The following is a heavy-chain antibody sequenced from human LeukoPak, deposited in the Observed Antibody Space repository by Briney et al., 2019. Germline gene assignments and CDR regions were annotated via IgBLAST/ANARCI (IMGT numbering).Heavy chain of an antibody. CDR1: GGSMSTYF. J-gene: IGHJ4*02. V-gene: IGHV4-59*10. D-gene: IGHD3-16*01. Sequence: SETLSLTCIVSGGSMSTYFWSWIRQPAGKGLEWIGRFYSSGNSDYNPSLKSRVTLSVDTSKNQFSLKLNSVTAADTAVYYCATYKYDYVWGNQHFDYWGQGTLVAVSS. CDR2: FYSSGNS. CDR3: ATYKYDYVWGNQHFDY.